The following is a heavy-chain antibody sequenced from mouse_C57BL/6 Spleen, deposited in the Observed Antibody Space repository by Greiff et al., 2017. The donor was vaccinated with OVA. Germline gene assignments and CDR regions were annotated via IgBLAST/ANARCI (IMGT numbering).Heavy chain of an antibody. V-gene: IGHV1-64*01. J-gene: IGHJ2*01. CDR1: GYTFTSYW. CDR3: AIQLRLLHYFDY. Sequence: VQLQQPGAELVKPGASVKLSCKASGYTFTSYWMHWVKQRPGQGLEWIGMIHPNSGSTNYNEKFKSKATLTVDKSSSTAYMQLSSLTSEDSAVYYCAIQLRLLHYFDYWGQGTTLTVSS. D-gene: IGHD3-2*02. CDR2: IHPNSGST.